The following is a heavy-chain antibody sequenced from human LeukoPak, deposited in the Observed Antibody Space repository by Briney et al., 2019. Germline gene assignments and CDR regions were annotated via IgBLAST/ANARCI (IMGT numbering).Heavy chain of an antibody. V-gene: IGHV4-34*01. CDR1: GGSFSGYY. D-gene: IGHD3-3*01. CDR2: INHSGSN. CDR3: ARSPRRYIAIFGVVISWLDP. Sequence: SETLSLTCAVYGGSFSGYYWSWVRQPPGKGLEWIGEINHSGSNNYNPTLTSRVTISVEPSKNQFSRKLSSLPAADTALFYCARSPRRYIAIFGVVISWLDPWGQGNLVTVSS. J-gene: IGHJ5*02.